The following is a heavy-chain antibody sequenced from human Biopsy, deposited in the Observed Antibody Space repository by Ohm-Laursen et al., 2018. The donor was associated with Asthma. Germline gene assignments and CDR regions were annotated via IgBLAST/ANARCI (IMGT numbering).Heavy chain of an antibody. CDR2: ISYSGST. J-gene: IGHJ2*01. Sequence: TLSLTCTVSGGSVSSGSYYWSWIRQPPGKGLAWVSYISYSGSTDYNPSLKSRLTISMDTSKNQFSLKLSSVTAADTAVYYCARVPTTLRYFDLWGRGTLVTVSA. D-gene: IGHD2-15*01. CDR3: ARVPTTLRYFDL. CDR1: GGSVSSGSYY. V-gene: IGHV4-61*01.